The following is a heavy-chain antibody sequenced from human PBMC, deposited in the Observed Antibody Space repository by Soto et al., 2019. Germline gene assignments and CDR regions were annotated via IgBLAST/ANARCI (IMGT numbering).Heavy chain of an antibody. CDR3: ARHPGMVGELDY. J-gene: IGHJ4*02. Sequence: GESLKISCKGSGYIFKSYRISWVRQMPGKGLEWMGRIDPSDLYTKYSPSFEGHVTISGDKSTNTAYLQWSSLKASDTAMYYCARHPGMVGELDYWGQGSLVTVSS. V-gene: IGHV5-10-1*01. CDR1: GYIFKSYR. CDR2: IDPSDLYT. D-gene: IGHD1-26*01.